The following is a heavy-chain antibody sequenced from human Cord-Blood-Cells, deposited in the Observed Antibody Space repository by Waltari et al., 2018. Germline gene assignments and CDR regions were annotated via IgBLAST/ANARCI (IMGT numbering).Heavy chain of an antibody. D-gene: IGHD6-6*01. J-gene: IGHJ4*02. CDR2: IYHSGST. CDR1: GYSISSGYY. Sequence: QVQLQESGPGLVKPSATLSLTCTVSGYSISSGYYWGWIRQPPGMGLEWIGSIYHSGSTYYNPSLKSRVTISVDPAKNQFSLKLSSVTAADTAVYYCARGGPYSSSSFDYWGQGTLVTVSS. V-gene: IGHV4-38-2*02. CDR3: ARGGPYSSSSFDY.